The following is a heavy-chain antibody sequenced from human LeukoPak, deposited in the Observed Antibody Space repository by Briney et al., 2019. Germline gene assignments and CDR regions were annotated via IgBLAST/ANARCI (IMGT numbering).Heavy chain of an antibody. CDR3: ARVRLGYCSGGSCYGGYYFDY. CDR1: GYTFTSYD. D-gene: IGHD2-15*01. V-gene: IGHV1-8*01. J-gene: IGHJ4*02. Sequence: ASVKVSCKASGYTFTSYDINWVRQATGQGLEWMGWMNPNSGNTGYAQKFQGRVTMTRNTSISTAYMELSSLRSEDTAVYYCARVRLGYCSGGSCYGGYYFDYWGQGILVTVSS. CDR2: MNPNSGNT.